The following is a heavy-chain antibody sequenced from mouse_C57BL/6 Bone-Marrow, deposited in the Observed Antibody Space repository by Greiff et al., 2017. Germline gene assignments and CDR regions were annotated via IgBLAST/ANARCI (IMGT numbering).Heavy chain of an antibody. J-gene: IGHJ3*01. CDR1: GYAFSSSW. Sequence: QVQLQQSGPELVKPGASVKISCKASGYAFSSSWMNWVKQRPGKGLEWIGRIYPGDGDTNYNGKFKGKATLTADKSSSTAYMQLSSLTSEDSAVXFCARYRKGFAYWGQGTLVTVSA. V-gene: IGHV1-82*01. CDR3: ARYRKGFAY. CDR2: IYPGDGDT.